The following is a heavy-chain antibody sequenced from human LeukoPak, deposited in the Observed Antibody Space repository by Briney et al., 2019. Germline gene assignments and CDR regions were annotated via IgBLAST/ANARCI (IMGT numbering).Heavy chain of an antibody. D-gene: IGHD3-22*01. J-gene: IGHJ4*02. V-gene: IGHV5-51*01. Sequence: GESLKISGKGSGYSFTSYWIGWVRQMPGKGLEWMGIIYPGDSDTRYSPSFQGQVTISADKSISTAYLQWSSLKASDTAMYYCARNSYYYDCSGYYKSFDYRGQGTLVTVSS. CDR3: ARNSYYYDCSGYYKSFDY. CDR1: GYSFTSYW. CDR2: IYPGDSDT.